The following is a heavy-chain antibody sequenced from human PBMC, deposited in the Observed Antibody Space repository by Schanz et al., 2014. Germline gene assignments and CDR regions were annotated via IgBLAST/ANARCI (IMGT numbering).Heavy chain of an antibody. J-gene: IGHJ3*02. Sequence: EVQLVESGGGLIQPGGSLRLSCAVSGFTVNTNYMSWVRQAPGKGLEWISSMYINSGSTQYADSVKGRFIISRDSSKNTLFLQMNSLRAEDTAVYFCAKDPHKDYGGKPQALDIWGQGTMVTVSS. CDR1: GFTVNTNY. V-gene: IGHV3-53*01. CDR3: AKDPHKDYGGKPQALDI. CDR2: MYINSGST. D-gene: IGHD4-17*01.